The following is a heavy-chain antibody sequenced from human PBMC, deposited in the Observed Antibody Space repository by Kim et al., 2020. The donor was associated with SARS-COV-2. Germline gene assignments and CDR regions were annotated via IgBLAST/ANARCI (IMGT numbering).Heavy chain of an antibody. CDR2: ISGSGGST. Sequence: GGSLRLSCAASGFTFSSYAMSWVRQAPGKGLEWVSAISGSGGSTYYADSVKGRFTISRDNSKNTLYLQMNSLRAEDTAVYYCAKSTTMVRGVIITYDAFDIWGQGTMVTVSS. CDR1: GFTFSSYA. D-gene: IGHD3-10*01. V-gene: IGHV3-23*01. J-gene: IGHJ3*02. CDR3: AKSTTMVRGVIITYDAFDI.